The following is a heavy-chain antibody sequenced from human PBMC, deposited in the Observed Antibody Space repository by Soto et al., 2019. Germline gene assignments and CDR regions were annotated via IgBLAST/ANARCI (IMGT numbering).Heavy chain of an antibody. CDR3: ARAKGLLTVTTSWFDP. J-gene: IGHJ5*02. CDR2: IYYSGST. CDR1: GGSISSCDYY. D-gene: IGHD4-17*01. V-gene: IGHV4-30-4*01. Sequence: QVQLQESGPGLVKPSQTLSLTCTVSGGSISSCDYYWSWNRQPPGKGLEWIGYIYYSGSTYYNPSLKNRVTISGDTSKNQFSLKLSSVTAADTALYYCARAKGLLTVTTSWFDPWGQGTLVTVSS.